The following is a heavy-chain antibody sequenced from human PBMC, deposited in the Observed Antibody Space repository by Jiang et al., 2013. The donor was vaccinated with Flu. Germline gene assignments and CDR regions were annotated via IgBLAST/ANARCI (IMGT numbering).Heavy chain of an antibody. CDR1: GGSFSDYY. D-gene: IGHD1-1*01. CDR2: INHRGRT. CDR3: ARLNVRYYYFDY. J-gene: IGHJ4*02. V-gene: IGHV4-34*01. Sequence: LLKPSETLSLTCAVYGGSFSDYYWSWIRQPPGKGLEWIGEINHRGRTNYNPSLKSRVTISVDTSENQFSLKLSSVTAADTAVYYCARLNVRYYYFDYWGQGTLVTV.